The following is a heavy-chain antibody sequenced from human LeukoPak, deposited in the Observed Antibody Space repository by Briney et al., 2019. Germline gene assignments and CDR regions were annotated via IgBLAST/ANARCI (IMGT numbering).Heavy chain of an antibody. CDR1: GGSISSGGYS. D-gene: IGHD2-15*01. J-gene: IGHJ4*02. CDR3: ARGTRILFDY. V-gene: IGHV4-30-2*01. CDR2: IYHSGST. Sequence: PSETLSLTCAVSGGSISSGGYSWSWIRQPPGKGLEWIGYIYHSGSTYYNPSLKSRVTISVDRSKNQFSLKLSSVTAADTAVYYCARGTRILFDYWGQGTLVTVSS.